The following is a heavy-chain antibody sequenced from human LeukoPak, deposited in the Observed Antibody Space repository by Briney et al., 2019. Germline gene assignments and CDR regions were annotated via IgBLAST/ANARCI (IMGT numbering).Heavy chain of an antibody. Sequence: GGSLRLSCAASGFTFSNYWMTWVRQAPGKGLEWVANIKQDGSEKYYVDSVKGRFTVSRDNAKNSLYLQMNSLRAEDTAVYYCARVNTPPHYYFDYWGQGTLVTVSS. V-gene: IGHV3-7*01. CDR2: IKQDGSEK. CDR1: GFTFSNYW. J-gene: IGHJ4*02. CDR3: ARVNTPPHYYFDY.